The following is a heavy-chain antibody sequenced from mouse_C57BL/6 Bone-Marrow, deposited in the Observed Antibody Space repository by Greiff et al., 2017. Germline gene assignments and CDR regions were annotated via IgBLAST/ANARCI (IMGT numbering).Heavy chain of an antibody. V-gene: IGHV1-80*01. CDR1: GYAFSSYW. D-gene: IGHD4-1*01. J-gene: IGHJ4*01. CDR2: IYPGDGDT. Sequence: VQLKESGAELVKPGASVKISCKASGYAFSSYWMNWVKQRPGKGLEWIGQIYPGDGDTNYNGKFKGKATLTADKSSSTAYMQLSSLTSEDSAVYFCAREDWEGYYYAMDYWGQGTSVTVSS. CDR3: AREDWEGYYYAMDY.